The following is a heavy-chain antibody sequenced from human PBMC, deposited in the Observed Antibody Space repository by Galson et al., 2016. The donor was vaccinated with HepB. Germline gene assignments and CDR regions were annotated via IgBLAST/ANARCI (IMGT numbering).Heavy chain of an antibody. CDR3: ARGGGATSLRNMFTRGRAAPFQP. V-gene: IGHV3-33*01. J-gene: IGHJ1*01. D-gene: IGHD1-26*01. CDR1: GFTFSSYG. CDR2: IWYDGSNK. Sequence: SLRLSCAASGFTFSSYGMYWVRQAPGKGLEWVAVIWYDGSNKYYADSVKGRFTISRDNSKNTLYLQMNSLRVEDTAVYYCARGGGATSLRNMFTRGRAAPFQPWGQGTLVTVSS.